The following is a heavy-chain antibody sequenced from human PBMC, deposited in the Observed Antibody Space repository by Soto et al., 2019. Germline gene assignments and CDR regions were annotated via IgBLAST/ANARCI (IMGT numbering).Heavy chain of an antibody. Sequence: GGSLRLSCAASGFTFSNAWMSWVRQAPGKGLEWVGRIKSKTDGGTTDYAAPVKGRFTISRDDSKNTLYLQMNSLKTEDTAVYYCTTVSIVVVPAASYMDVWGKGTTVTVSS. CDR3: TTVSIVVVPAASYMDV. J-gene: IGHJ6*03. CDR2: IKSKTDGGTT. D-gene: IGHD2-2*01. CDR1: GFTFSNAW. V-gene: IGHV3-15*01.